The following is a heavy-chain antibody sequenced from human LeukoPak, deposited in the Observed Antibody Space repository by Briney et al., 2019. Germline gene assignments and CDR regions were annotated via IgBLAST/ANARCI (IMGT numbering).Heavy chain of an antibody. V-gene: IGHV1-46*01. CDR1: GYTFTSYY. Sequence: ASVGVSCKASGYTFTSYYIHWVRQAPGQGLEWMGIINPSGGRTSYTQNFQGRVAVTRDTSTSTIYMDLSSLTSEDTAVYYCAGTAGYSYRRINYWGQGTLVTVSS. CDR2: INPSGGRT. D-gene: IGHD5-18*01. J-gene: IGHJ4*02. CDR3: AGTAGYSYRRINY.